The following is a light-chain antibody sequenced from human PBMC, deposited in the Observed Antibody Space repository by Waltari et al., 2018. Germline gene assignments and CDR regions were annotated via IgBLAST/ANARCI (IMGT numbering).Light chain of an antibody. CDR2: GKD. CDR1: SLRTSH. V-gene: IGLV3-19*01. Sequence: SSELTQDPAVSVALGQTIRFTSQGDSLRTSHASWYPGKSGQAPKLVIYGKDKRPSGIPDRISGYSSGTTSSLTITGAQAEDEADYYCSSRNGRANEVVFAGGTKVTVL. CDR3: SSRNGRANEVV. J-gene: IGLJ3*02.